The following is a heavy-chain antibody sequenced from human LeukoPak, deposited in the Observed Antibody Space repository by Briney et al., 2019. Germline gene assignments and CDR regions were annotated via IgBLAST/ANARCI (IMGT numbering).Heavy chain of an antibody. CDR1: GFTFSSYG. V-gene: IGHV3-30*02. CDR2: IRYDGSNK. CDR3: AKGYGDKGDYFDY. J-gene: IGHJ4*02. Sequence: GGSLSLSCAASGFTFSSYGMHWVRQASGKGLEWVAFIRYDGSNKCYADSVKGRFTISRDNSKNTLYLQMNSLRAEDTAVYYCAKGYGDKGDYFDYWGQGTLVTVSS. D-gene: IGHD4-17*01.